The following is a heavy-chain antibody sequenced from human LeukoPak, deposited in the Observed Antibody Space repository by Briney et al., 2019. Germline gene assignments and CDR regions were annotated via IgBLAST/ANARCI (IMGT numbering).Heavy chain of an antibody. CDR1: GFTFGDYA. V-gene: IGHV3-49*04. J-gene: IGHJ6*02. D-gene: IGHD3-22*01. CDR3: TRDEIADYYYYYGMDV. Sequence: GGSLRLSCTASGFTFGDYAMSWVRQAPGKGLEWVGFISSKAYGGTTEYAASVKGRFTISRDDSKSIAYLQMNSLKTEDTAVYYCTRDEIADYYYYYGMDVWGQGTTVTVSS. CDR2: ISSKAYGGTT.